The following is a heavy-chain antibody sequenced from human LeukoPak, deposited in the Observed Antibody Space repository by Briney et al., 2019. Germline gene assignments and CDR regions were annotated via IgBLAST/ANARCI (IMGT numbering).Heavy chain of an antibody. CDR1: GYTFTSYY. CDR2: FNPNSGDT. D-gene: IGHD1-20*01. V-gene: IGHV1-2*02. J-gene: IGHJ4*02. Sequence: ASVKVSCKTSGYTFTSYYIHWVRQAPGQGLEWMAWFNPNSGDTNYAQQFPGRVTMTGDTSVSTAYMELSRLRSDDTGVYYCVRDLTATGDSWGQGTLVTVSS. CDR3: VRDLTATGDS.